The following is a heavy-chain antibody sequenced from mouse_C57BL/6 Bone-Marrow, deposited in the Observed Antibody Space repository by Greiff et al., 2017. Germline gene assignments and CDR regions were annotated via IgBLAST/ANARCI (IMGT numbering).Heavy chain of an antibody. V-gene: IGHV1-53*01. CDR3: ARRVYDYLFAY. Sequence: QVQLQQPGTELVKPGASVKLSCKASGYTFTSYWMHWVKQRPGQGLEWIGNINPSNGGTNNNEKFKSEATMTVDKSSSTAYMQLSSLTTEDSAVYYCARRVYDYLFAYWGQGTLVTVSS. CDR1: GYTFTSYW. J-gene: IGHJ3*01. CDR2: INPSNGGT. D-gene: IGHD2-4*01.